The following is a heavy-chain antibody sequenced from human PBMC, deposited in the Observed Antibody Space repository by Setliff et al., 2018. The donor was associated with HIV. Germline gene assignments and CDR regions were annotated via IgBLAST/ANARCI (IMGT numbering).Heavy chain of an antibody. Sequence: PGGSLRLSCETSGFTFDDYTMSWVRQVPGKGLEWISGVNWNSLRKDYAESVRGRFTISRDNAKNSISLQKNNVRVEDTALYYCARDLEYSSAGPWGQGTLVTVSS. CDR1: GFTFDDYT. D-gene: IGHD5-18*01. CDR3: ARDLEYSSAGP. V-gene: IGHV3-20*04. CDR2: VNWNSLRK. J-gene: IGHJ4*02.